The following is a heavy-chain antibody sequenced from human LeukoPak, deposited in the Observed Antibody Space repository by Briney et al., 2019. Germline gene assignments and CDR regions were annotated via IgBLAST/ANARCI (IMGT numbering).Heavy chain of an antibody. J-gene: IGHJ4*02. CDR1: RFTFSSYG. V-gene: IGHV3-30*18. D-gene: IGHD3-22*01. CDR2: ISSDGNNK. Sequence: PGGSLRLSCAASRFTFSSYGMHWVRQAPGKGLEWVAVISSDGNNKNYVDSVKGRFTFSRDNSKNTLYLQMNSLRAEDTAVYYCAKGNDIGGYYYPHFDYWGQGTLVTVSS. CDR3: AKGNDIGGYYYPHFDY.